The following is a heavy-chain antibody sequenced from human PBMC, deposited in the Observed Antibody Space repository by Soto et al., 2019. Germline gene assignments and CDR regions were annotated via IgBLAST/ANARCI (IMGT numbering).Heavy chain of an antibody. Sequence: SVKVSCKASGGTFSSYTISWVRQAPGQGLEWMGRIIPILGIANYAQKFQGRVTITADKSTSTAYMELSSLRSEDTAVYYCARDHGDYDYYFDYWGQGTLVTVSS. J-gene: IGHJ4*02. CDR3: ARDHGDYDYYFDY. V-gene: IGHV1-69*04. CDR2: IIPILGIA. D-gene: IGHD4-17*01. CDR1: GGTFSSYT.